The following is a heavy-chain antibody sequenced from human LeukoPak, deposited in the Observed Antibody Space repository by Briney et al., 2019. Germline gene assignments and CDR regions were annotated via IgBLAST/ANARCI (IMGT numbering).Heavy chain of an antibody. CDR3: ARDRSLDYGGKFGFDY. D-gene: IGHD4-23*01. CDR2: IIPVFGTT. Sequence: ASVKVSCKASGGAFSTYSISWVRQAPGQGLEWMGGIIPVFGTTKYAQKFQGRVTINADESTSTAYLDLINLKSEDTAVYYCARDRSLDYGGKFGFDYWGQGTLVTVSS. CDR1: GGAFSTYS. J-gene: IGHJ4*02. V-gene: IGHV1-69*13.